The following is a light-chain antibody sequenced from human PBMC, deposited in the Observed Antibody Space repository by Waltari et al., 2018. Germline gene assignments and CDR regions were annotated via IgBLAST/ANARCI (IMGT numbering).Light chain of an antibody. V-gene: IGKV3-15*01. CDR2: GAS. J-gene: IGKJ1*01. CDR1: QSVSSN. Sequence: EIVMTQSPATMSVSSGERATLSCRASQSVSSNLAWSQQKPGQAPRLLIYGASARASGIPARFSGSGSGTDFTLTISSLQSEDSAVYYCHQYHNWPPAFGQGTKVEIK. CDR3: HQYHNWPPA.